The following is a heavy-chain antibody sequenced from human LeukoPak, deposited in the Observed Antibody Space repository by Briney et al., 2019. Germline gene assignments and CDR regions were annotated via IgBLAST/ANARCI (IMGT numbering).Heavy chain of an antibody. CDR1: GFTVSDNY. CDR3: ARDAPQVPAAGVLAS. CDR2: IYSRGDT. J-gene: IGHJ5*02. Sequence: GGSLILSFAASGFTVSDNYMSWVRQAPGKGLEWVSVIYSRGDTYYANSVKGRFTLSRDISKNTLYLQMNGLRVEDTAMYYCARDAPQVPAAGVLASWGRGTLVIVSS. V-gene: IGHV3-53*01. D-gene: IGHD6-13*01.